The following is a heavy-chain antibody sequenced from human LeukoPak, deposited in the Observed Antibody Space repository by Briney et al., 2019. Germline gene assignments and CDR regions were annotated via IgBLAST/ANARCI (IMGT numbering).Heavy chain of an antibody. CDR3: ARGGYDYVWGSAFDY. CDR2: VYYSGST. J-gene: IGHJ4*02. Sequence: SETLSLTCTVSGGSISSYFWSWIRQPPGKGLEWIGYVYYSGSTNYNPSLNSRVTTSVDTSKNQFSLKLSSVTAADTTVYYCARGGYDYVWGSAFDYWGQGMLVTVSS. D-gene: IGHD3-16*01. CDR1: GGSISSYF. V-gene: IGHV4-59*01.